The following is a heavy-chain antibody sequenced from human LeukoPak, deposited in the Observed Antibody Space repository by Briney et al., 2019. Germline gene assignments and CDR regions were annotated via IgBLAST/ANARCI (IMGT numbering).Heavy chain of an antibody. Sequence: SVKVSCKASGYTFTSYGISWVRQAPGQGLEWMGGIIPIFGTANYAQKFQGRVTITADESTSTAYMELSSLRSEDTAVYYCAREITMVRGKSDYYYYYGMDVWGKGTTVTVSS. J-gene: IGHJ6*04. CDR1: GYTFTSYG. D-gene: IGHD3-10*01. CDR3: AREITMVRGKSDYYYYYGMDV. V-gene: IGHV1-69*13. CDR2: IIPIFGTA.